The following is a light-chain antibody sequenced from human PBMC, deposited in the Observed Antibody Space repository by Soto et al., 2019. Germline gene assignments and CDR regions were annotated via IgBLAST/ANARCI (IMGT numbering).Light chain of an antibody. CDR1: QGIRSA. Sequence: AIQVTQSAASLSASFGDRVTITCRTSQGIRSALGWYQQKPGKVPKLLIYAASTLRSGVPSRFSGSGYGRDFNLTISSLQTEDFATYYCLLDYSYFWAFGQGTKVDIK. CDR2: AAS. V-gene: IGKV1-6*02. CDR3: LLDYSYFWA. J-gene: IGKJ1*01.